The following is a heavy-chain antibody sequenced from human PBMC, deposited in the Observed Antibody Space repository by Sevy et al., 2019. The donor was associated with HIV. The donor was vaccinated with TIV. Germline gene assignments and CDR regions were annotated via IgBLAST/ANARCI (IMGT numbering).Heavy chain of an antibody. CDR1: GLTFSSYW. J-gene: IGHJ4*02. Sequence: GGSLRLSCAASGLTFSSYWMSWVRQAPGKGLEWVANIKQDGSEKYYVDSVKGRFTISRDNAKNSLYLQMNSLRAEDTAVYYCAREGEGYSYGHYFDYWGQGTLVTVSS. V-gene: IGHV3-7*01. D-gene: IGHD5-18*01. CDR3: AREGEGYSYGHYFDY. CDR2: IKQDGSEK.